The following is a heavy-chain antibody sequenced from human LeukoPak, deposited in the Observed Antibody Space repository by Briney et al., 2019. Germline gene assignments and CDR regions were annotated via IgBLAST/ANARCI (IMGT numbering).Heavy chain of an antibody. CDR1: GFTFSSYA. J-gene: IGHJ4*02. V-gene: IGHV3-23*01. Sequence: GGSLRLSCAASGFTFSSYAMSWVRQAPGKGLEWVSAISGSGGSTYYADSVKGRFTISRDNSKNTLYLQMNGLRAGDTALYYCAKRVGGTPDYWGLGTLVTVSS. CDR3: AKRVGGTPDY. D-gene: IGHD1-26*01. CDR2: ISGSGGST.